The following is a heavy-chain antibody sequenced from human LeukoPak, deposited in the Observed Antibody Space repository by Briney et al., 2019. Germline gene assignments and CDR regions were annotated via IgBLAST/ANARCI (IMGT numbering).Heavy chain of an antibody. CDR1: GYSISYGYF. Sequence: PSETLSLTCSVSGYSISYGYFWAWIRQPPGKGLEWIGEIFHSGVTNYNPSLKSRVTISVDNSKNQFSLDLNSVIAADTAVYYCARNGAYCIDYWGQGTLVSVSS. J-gene: IGHJ4*02. CDR3: ARNGAYCIDY. CDR2: IFHSGVT. D-gene: IGHD2-8*01. V-gene: IGHV4-38-2*02.